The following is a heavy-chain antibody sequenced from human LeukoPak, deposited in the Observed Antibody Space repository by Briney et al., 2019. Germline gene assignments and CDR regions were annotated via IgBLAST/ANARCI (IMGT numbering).Heavy chain of an antibody. D-gene: IGHD3-10*01. Sequence: SETLSLTCAVYGGSFSGYYWSWIRQPPGKGLEWIGEINHSGSTDYNPSLKSRVTISVDTSKNQFSLKLSSVTAADTAVYYCARGPLWFGELPFDYWGQGTLVTVSS. CDR1: GGSFSGYY. V-gene: IGHV4-34*01. CDR2: INHSGST. J-gene: IGHJ4*02. CDR3: ARGPLWFGELPFDY.